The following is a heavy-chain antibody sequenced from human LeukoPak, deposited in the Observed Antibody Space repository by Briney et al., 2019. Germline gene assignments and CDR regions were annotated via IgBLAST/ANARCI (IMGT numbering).Heavy chain of an antibody. J-gene: IGHJ6*03. CDR1: GFTFSIYA. Sequence: PGGSLRLSCAASGFTFSIYAMHWVRQAPGKGLEWVAVISFDGSDKYYADSVKGRFTISRDNSKNSLYLQMNSLRAEDTAVYYCAREEYSSGWDILYYYYYYMDVWGKGTTVTVSS. D-gene: IGHD6-19*01. CDR2: ISFDGSDK. V-gene: IGHV3-30*04. CDR3: AREEYSSGWDILYYYYYYMDV.